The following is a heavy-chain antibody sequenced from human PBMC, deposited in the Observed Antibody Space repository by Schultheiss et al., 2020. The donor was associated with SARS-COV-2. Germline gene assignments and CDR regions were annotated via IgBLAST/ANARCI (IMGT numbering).Heavy chain of an antibody. J-gene: IGHJ2*01. Sequence: GSLRLSCAVYGGSFSGYYWSWIRQHPGKGLEWIGYIYYSGSTNYNPSLKSRVTISVDTSKNQFSLKLSSVTAADTAVYYCARGLRAWYFDLWGRGTLVTVSS. CDR1: GGSFSGYY. CDR2: IYYSGST. CDR3: ARGLRAWYFDL. D-gene: IGHD4-17*01. V-gene: IGHV4-34*01.